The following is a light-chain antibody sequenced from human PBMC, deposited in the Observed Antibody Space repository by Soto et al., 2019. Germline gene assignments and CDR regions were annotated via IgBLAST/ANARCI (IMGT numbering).Light chain of an antibody. CDR1: QGISSY. Sequence: AIRITQSPSSLSASTGARVTIPCRAGQGISSYLAWYQQKPGKAPKLLIYAASTLQSGVPSRFSGSGSGTDFTLTISCLQSEDFATYYCQQYYSYPLTFGGGTKVEIK. J-gene: IGKJ4*01. V-gene: IGKV1-8*01. CDR2: AAS. CDR3: QQYYSYPLT.